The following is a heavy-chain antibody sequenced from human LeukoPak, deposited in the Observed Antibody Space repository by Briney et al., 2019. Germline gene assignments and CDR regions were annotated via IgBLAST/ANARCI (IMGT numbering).Heavy chain of an antibody. CDR3: AIDLRSCSGGECYEYKWFDP. V-gene: IGHV3-53*04. CDR2: IYSGGST. D-gene: IGHD2-21*01. Sequence: PGGSLRLSCGASGFTVNSNYMAWVRQAPGQGLEWVALIYSGGSTHYSDSVRGRFTISKHNSNNTLYLQMRSLRPDDTAVYYCAIDLRSCSGGECYEYKWFDPWGQGTLVTVSS. CDR1: GFTVNSNY. J-gene: IGHJ5*02.